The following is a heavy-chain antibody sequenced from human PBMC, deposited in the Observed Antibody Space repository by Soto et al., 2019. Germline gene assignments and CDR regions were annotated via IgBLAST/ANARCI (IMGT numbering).Heavy chain of an antibody. V-gene: IGHV3-23*01. Sequence: SGGSLRLSCAASGFTFSSYAMSWVRQAPGKGLEWVSAISGSGGSTYYADSVKGRFTISRDNSKNTLYLQMNSLRAEDTAVYYCAKDFLLWTPALSGWFDPWGQGTLVTVSS. D-gene: IGHD3-3*01. CDR1: GFTFSSYA. J-gene: IGHJ5*02. CDR3: AKDFLLWTPALSGWFDP. CDR2: ISGSGGST.